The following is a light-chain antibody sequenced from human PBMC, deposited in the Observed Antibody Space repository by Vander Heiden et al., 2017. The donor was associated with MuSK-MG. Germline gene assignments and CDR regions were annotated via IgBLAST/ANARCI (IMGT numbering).Light chain of an antibody. CDR2: CKN. Sequence: SSELTQDPAVSVALGQTVRITCQGDSLRSYYASWYQQKPGQAPVLVSYCKNSRPSGVPDRFSGSSSGNTASLTTTGAQADEEADYYCNSRDSSGNQWVFGGGTKLTVL. V-gene: IGLV3-19*01. J-gene: IGLJ3*02. CDR3: NSRDSSGNQWV. CDR1: SLRSYY.